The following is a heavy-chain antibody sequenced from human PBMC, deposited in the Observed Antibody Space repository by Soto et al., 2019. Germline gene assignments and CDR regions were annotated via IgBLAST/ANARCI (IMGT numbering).Heavy chain of an antibody. V-gene: IGHV4-59*08. CDR2: IYYAGTT. Sequence: TSETLSLTCTVSGASFSPNYWAWIRQPPGKGLEWIGYIYYAGTTRYNPSLESRVTISLDTSKNQFSLRLSSVTAADTALYFCARLGSYYQALDYWGQGTLVTVSS. D-gene: IGHD3-3*01. CDR3: ARLGSYYQALDY. J-gene: IGHJ4*02. CDR1: GASFSPNY.